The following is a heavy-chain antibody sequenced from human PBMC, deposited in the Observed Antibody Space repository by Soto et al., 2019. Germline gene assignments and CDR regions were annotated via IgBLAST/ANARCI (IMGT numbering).Heavy chain of an antibody. J-gene: IGHJ5*02. CDR2: IFTRDSET. CDR1: GHLFNNHW. D-gene: IGHD3-10*01. V-gene: IGHV5-51*01. Sequence: QKISCKGPGHLFNNHWIGWVRQTPGKGLEWMGLIFTRDSETKTSPSFQGHVSFSVDNSINTVYLQWTSLKTTDTGIYFCARGYFDSGHGYDLWGQGTLVTVSS. CDR3: ARGYFDSGHGYDL.